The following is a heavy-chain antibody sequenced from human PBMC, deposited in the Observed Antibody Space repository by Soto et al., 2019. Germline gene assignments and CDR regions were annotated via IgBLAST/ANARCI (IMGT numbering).Heavy chain of an antibody. CDR3: ARDVRPAHTNWFDP. V-gene: IGHV4-31*03. Sequence: SETLSLTCTVSGVSISSGDYYWSWVRQDPGKGLEWIGYIYHSGSTYYNPSLKSRVTISVDTSKNQFSLKLSSVTAADTAVYYCARDVRPAHTNWFDPWGQGTLVTVS. J-gene: IGHJ5*02. CDR2: IYHSGST. CDR1: GVSISSGDYY. D-gene: IGHD2-8*01.